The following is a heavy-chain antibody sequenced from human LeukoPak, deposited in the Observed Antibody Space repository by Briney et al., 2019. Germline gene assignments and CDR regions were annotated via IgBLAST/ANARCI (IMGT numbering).Heavy chain of an antibody. CDR2: IFYSGST. D-gene: IGHD1-26*01. Sequence: SETLSLTCTVSGGSISTSSYYWGWVRQPPGKGLEWIGNIFYSGSTYYNPSLKSRVTISVDTSKNQFSLKLSSVTAADTAVYYCARDIVGATSTGWGQGTLVTVSS. J-gene: IGHJ4*02. V-gene: IGHV4-39*07. CDR1: GGSISTSSYY. CDR3: ARDIVGATSTG.